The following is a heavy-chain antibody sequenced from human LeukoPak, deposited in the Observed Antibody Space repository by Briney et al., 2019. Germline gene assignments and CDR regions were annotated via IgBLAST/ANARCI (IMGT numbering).Heavy chain of an antibody. CDR2: IYYSGST. CDR1: GGSISGYY. CDR3: ARVGMGYVDV. Sequence: PSETLSLTCTVSGGSISGYYWSWIRQPPGKGLEWIGYIYYSGSTNYNPSLKSRVTISVDTSKNQFSLKLSSVTAADTAVYYCARVGMGYVDVWGKGTTVTVSS. D-gene: IGHD3-10*01. J-gene: IGHJ6*03. V-gene: IGHV4-59*08.